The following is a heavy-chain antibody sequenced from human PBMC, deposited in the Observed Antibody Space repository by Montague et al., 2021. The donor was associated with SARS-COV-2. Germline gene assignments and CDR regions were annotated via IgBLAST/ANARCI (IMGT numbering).Heavy chain of an antibody. CDR1: GGSISSSNW. CDR3: ARKTINPNWFDL. Sequence: SETLSLTCAVSGGSISSSNWWSWVRQPPGKGLEWIGEIYHSGNTNCNPSLKSRVTISVDKSKNQFSLKLSSVTAADTAVYYCARKTINPNWFDLWGQGTLVTVPS. J-gene: IGHJ5*02. D-gene: IGHD1-14*01. V-gene: IGHV4-4*02. CDR2: IYHSGNT.